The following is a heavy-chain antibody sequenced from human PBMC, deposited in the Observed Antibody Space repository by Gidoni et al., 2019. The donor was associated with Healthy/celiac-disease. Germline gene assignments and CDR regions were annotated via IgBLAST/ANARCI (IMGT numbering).Heavy chain of an antibody. CDR2: ISGSGGST. Sequence: EVQLLESGGGLVQPGGSLRLSCAASGFTFSSYAMSWVRQAPGKGLEWVSAISGSGGSTYYADSVKGRFTISRDNSKNTLYLQMNSLRAEDTAVYYCAKDDVVYYYDSSGYPGWGQGTLVTVSS. CDR3: AKDDVVYYYDSSGYPG. D-gene: IGHD3-22*01. CDR1: GFTFSSYA. V-gene: IGHV3-23*01. J-gene: IGHJ4*02.